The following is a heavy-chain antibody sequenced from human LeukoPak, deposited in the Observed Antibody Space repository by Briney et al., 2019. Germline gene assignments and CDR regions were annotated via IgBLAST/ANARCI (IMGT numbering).Heavy chain of an antibody. D-gene: IGHD3-22*01. CDR2: IFYSGST. Sequence: SDTLSLTYTVSGGSVSDYYWGWIRQTPGKGWEFIGYIFYSGSTNYNPSLKSRVTISADTFTNQFSLELSSVTAADTAVYYCARWMYYYDDTGFDPWGQRTLVTVSS. V-gene: IGHV4-59*02. J-gene: IGHJ5*02. CDR1: GGSVSDYY. CDR3: ARWMYYYDDTGFDP.